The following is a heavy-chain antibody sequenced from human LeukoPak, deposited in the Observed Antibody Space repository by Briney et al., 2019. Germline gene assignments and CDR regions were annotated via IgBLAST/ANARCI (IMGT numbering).Heavy chain of an antibody. D-gene: IGHD5-24*01. J-gene: IGHJ6*02. V-gene: IGHV3-66*01. CDR2: IYSGGST. CDR3: ARDQERSYGMDV. CDR1: GFTVSNNY. Sequence: GGSLRLSCAASGFTVSNNYMTWVRQAPGKGLEWVSVIYSGGSTYYADSVKGRFTISRDNSKNTLYLHMNSLRAEDTAVYYCARDQERSYGMDVWGQGTTVTVSS.